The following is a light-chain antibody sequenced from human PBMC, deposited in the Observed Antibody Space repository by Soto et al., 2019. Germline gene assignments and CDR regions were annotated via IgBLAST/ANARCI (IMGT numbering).Light chain of an antibody. Sequence: EIVLTQSPATLSLSPGERATLSCRASQSVSSYLAWYQQKPGQAPRLLIYDASNRATGIPARFSGSGSWTDFTLTISSLEPEDFAVYYCQQRSNWPPFTFGGGTKVDIK. CDR2: DAS. V-gene: IGKV3-11*01. J-gene: IGKJ4*01. CDR3: QQRSNWPPFT. CDR1: QSVSSY.